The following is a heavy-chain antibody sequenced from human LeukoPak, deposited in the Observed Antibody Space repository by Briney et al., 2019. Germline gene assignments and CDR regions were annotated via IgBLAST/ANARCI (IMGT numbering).Heavy chain of an antibody. J-gene: IGHJ6*03. CDR3: ARDVADCSSTSCYSHYYYMDV. CDR1: GGSISSYY. CDR2: IYYSGST. D-gene: IGHD2-2*01. V-gene: IGHV4-59*01. Sequence: SETLSLTCTVPGGSISSYYWSWIRQPPGKGLEWIGYIYYSGSTNYNPSLKSRVTISVDTSKNQFSLKLSSVTAADTAVYYCARDVADCSSTSCYSHYYYMDVWGKGTTVTVSS.